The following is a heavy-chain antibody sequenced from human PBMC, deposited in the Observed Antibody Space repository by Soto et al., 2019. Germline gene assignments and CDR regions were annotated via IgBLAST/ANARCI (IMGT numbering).Heavy chain of an antibody. D-gene: IGHD3-10*01. Sequence: QVQLVESGGGVVQPGRSLRLSCAASGFTFSSYGMHWVRQAPGKGLEWVAVISYDGSNKYYADSVKGRFTISRDNSKNTLYLQMNSLRAEDTAVYYCAKLYGNSIEALFDYWGQGTLVTVSS. V-gene: IGHV3-30*18. CDR3: AKLYGNSIEALFDY. CDR1: GFTFSSYG. CDR2: ISYDGSNK. J-gene: IGHJ4*02.